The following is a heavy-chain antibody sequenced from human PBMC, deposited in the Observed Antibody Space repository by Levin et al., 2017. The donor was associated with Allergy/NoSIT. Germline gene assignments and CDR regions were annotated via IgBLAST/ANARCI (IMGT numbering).Heavy chain of an antibody. CDR1: GFTFSTYG. CDR3: VTGTTSYSSGWYDY. CDR2: ITSNGEST. V-gene: IGHV3-64D*06. Sequence: GESLKISCSVSGFTFSTYGMYWVRQAPGKGLQYVSAITSNGESTYYADSVQGRFTISRDNSKNTLYLQMSSLRVEDTAVYYCVTGTTSYSSGWYDYWGQGTLVTVSS. D-gene: IGHD6-19*01. J-gene: IGHJ4*02.